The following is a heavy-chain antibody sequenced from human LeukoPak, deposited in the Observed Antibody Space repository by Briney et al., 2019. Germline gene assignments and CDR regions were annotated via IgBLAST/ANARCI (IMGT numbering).Heavy chain of an antibody. V-gene: IGHV1-69*05. CDR2: IIPIFGTA. D-gene: IGHD3-22*01. CDR3: ARESSPYYYDSSGSQY. CDR1: GGTFSSYA. Sequence: ASVKVSCKASGGTFSSYAISWVRQAPGQGLEWMGGIIPIFGTANYAQKFQGRVTITTDESTSTAYMELSSLRSEDTAVYYRARESSPYYYDSSGSQYWGQGTLVTVSS. J-gene: IGHJ4*02.